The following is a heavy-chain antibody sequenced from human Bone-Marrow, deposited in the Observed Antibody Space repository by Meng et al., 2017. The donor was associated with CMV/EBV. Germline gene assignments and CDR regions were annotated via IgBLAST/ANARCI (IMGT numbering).Heavy chain of an antibody. V-gene: IGHV1-18*04. CDR1: GYTFNNYG. D-gene: IGHD6-6*01. Sequence: ASVKVSCKAFGYTFNNYGLSWVRQAPGQGLEWMGWISAYNGNTNYAQKFQGRVTMTTDTSTSTAYMELRSLKSDDTAVYYCARGQGQLGGTQSDYWGQGTLVTVSS. CDR3: ARGQGQLGGTQSDY. CDR2: ISAYNGNT. J-gene: IGHJ4*02.